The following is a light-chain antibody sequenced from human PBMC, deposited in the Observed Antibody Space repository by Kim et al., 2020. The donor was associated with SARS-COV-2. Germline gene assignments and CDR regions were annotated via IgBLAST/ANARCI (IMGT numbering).Light chain of an antibody. V-gene: IGKV3-11*01. CDR3: QQRSNWPLT. J-gene: IGKJ3*01. CDR2: DAS. Sequence: SFPEQRATISCRASQCVSSYLAWYKQKPGQAPRRGMYDASKRATGIPARFSGSESGTDFTLTISSLEPEDFAVYYCQQRSNWPLTFGPGTKVDIK. CDR1: QCVSSY.